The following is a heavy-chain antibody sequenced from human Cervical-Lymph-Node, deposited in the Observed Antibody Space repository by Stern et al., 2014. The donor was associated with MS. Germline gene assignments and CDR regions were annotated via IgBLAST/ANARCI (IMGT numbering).Heavy chain of an antibody. Sequence: QVQLVESGADVKKPGASVKLSCTASGYTFTSYSMHWVRQAPGQGLEWMGIINPSGGSKRYAQKFQGRVTMTRDTSTSTVYMELSSLRSEDTAVYYCAREVTGHRLGMMDVWGQGTTVTVSS. CDR1: GYTFTSYS. D-gene: IGHD1-20*01. CDR2: INPSGGSK. V-gene: IGHV1-46*01. CDR3: AREVTGHRLGMMDV. J-gene: IGHJ6*02.